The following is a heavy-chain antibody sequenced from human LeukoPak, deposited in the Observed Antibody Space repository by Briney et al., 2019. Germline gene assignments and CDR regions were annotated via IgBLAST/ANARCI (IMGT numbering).Heavy chain of an antibody. CDR3: ARGWTGTTYDAFDM. D-gene: IGHD4-17*01. CDR1: GFTFSTYD. Sequence: GGSRRLSCAASGFTFSTYDMHWVRLPTGKGLEWVSSIGTAADAYYADSVKGRFTISRENAKNSLYLQMNSLGAGDTAVYYCARGWTGTTYDAFDMWGQGTLVTVFS. V-gene: IGHV3-13*01. CDR2: IGTAADA. J-gene: IGHJ3*02.